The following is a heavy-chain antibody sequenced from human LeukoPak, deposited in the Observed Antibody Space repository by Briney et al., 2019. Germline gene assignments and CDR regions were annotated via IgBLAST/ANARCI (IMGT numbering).Heavy chain of an antibody. V-gene: IGHV4-39*01. Sequence: SETLSLTCTVSGGSISSSSYYWGWIRQPPGKGLEWIGSIYYSGSTYYNPSLKSRVTISVDTSKNQFSLKLSSVTAADTAVYYCARTLGYRQNWFDPWGQGTLVTVSS. CDR1: GGSISSSSYY. D-gene: IGHD3-16*01. CDR3: ARTLGYRQNWFDP. J-gene: IGHJ5*02. CDR2: IYYSGST.